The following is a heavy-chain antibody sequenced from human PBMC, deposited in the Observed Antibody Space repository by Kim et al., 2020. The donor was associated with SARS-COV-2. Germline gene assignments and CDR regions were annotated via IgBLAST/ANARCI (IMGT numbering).Heavy chain of an antibody. J-gene: IGHJ5*02. Sequence: ASVKVSCKTSGYTFTNYPMHWVRQAPGQRLEWMGWINAGNGNTKYSQKFQGRVTITRDTSATTAYMELSSLRSEDTAVYYCVWGSGYSYGYYPSWGQGTLVTVSS. D-gene: IGHD5-18*01. V-gene: IGHV1-3*01. CDR3: VWGSGYSYGYYPS. CDR1: GYTFTNYP. CDR2: INAGNGNT.